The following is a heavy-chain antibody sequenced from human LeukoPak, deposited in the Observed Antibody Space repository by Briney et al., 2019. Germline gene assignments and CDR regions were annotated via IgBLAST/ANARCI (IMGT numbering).Heavy chain of an antibody. J-gene: IGHJ5*02. V-gene: IGHV4-34*01. CDR2: INHSGST. D-gene: IGHD2-21*02. Sequence: SETLSLTCAVYGGSFSGYYWGWIRQPPGKGLEWIGEINHSGSTNYNPSLKSRVTISVDTSKNQFSLKLSSVTAADTAVYYCARYLTTINWFDPWGQGTLVTVSS. CDR3: ARYLTTINWFDP. CDR1: GGSFSGYY.